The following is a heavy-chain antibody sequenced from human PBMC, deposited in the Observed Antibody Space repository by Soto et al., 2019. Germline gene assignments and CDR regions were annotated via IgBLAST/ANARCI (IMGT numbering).Heavy chain of an antibody. CDR1: GFTFSTFA. D-gene: IGHD3-22*01. J-gene: IGHJ6*02. Sequence: PGGSLRLSCAASGFTFSTFAMSWVRQAPGKGPEWVSGISGSGTSTYYADSVKGRFTISRDNSKNTLYLQMNSLRAEDTAVYYCASRDYYDSSGYPGYYYGMDVWGQGTTVTVSS. CDR3: ASRDYYDSSGYPGYYYGMDV. V-gene: IGHV3-23*01. CDR2: ISGSGTST.